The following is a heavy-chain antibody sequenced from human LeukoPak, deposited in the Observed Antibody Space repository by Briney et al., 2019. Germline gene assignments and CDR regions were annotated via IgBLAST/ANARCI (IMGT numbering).Heavy chain of an antibody. D-gene: IGHD5-18*01. J-gene: IGHJ4*02. CDR2: ISSSSSYI. Sequence: GGSLRLSCAASGFTFSSYSVNWVRQAPGKGLEWVSSISSSSSYIYYADSVKGRFTISRDNAKNSLYLQMNSLRAEDTAVYYCARDQADTAMVPPYFDYWGQGTLVTVPS. CDR1: GFTFSSYS. CDR3: ARDQADTAMVPPYFDY. V-gene: IGHV3-21*01.